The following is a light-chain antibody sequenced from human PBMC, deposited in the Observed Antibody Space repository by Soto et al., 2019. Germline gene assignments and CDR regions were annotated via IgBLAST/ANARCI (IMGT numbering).Light chain of an antibody. CDR2: GSS. V-gene: IGKV3-20*01. J-gene: IGKJ1*01. Sequence: EIGLTQSPGTLSLSPGERATISCRASQRVSSRYFAWFQQRPGQVPRPLIFGSSSRAPGIPDRFSGSGSGTDLTLTISRLEPQDFGVYYCQQYYHSPRTFGQGSQVEIK. CDR3: QQYYHSPRT. CDR1: QRVSSRY.